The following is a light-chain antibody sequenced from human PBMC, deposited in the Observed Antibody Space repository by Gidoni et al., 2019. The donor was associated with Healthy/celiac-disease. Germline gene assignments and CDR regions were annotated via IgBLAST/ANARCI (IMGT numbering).Light chain of an antibody. V-gene: IGKV1-27*01. CDR2: AAS. J-gene: IGKJ1*01. CDR3: QKDNSALWT. CDR1: QGRSNY. Sequence: DIQMTQSPSSLSASVGDRVTITCRASQGRSNYLDWYQQKPGQVPKLLIYAASTLQSGVPSRFSGSGSGTDFTLTISSLQPEDVATYYCQKDNSALWTFGQGTKVEIK.